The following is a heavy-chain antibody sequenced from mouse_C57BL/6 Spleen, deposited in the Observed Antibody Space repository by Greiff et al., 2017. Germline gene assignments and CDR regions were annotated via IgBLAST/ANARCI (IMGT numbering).Heavy chain of an antibody. CDR2: IYPGSGST. V-gene: IGHV1-55*01. CDR3: ARRWDSYFDY. CDR1: GYTFTSYW. D-gene: IGHD4-1*01. J-gene: IGHJ2*01. Sequence: QVHVKQPGAELVKPGASVKMSCKASGYTFTSYWITWVKRRPGQGLEWIGDIYPGSGSTNYNEKFQSKATLTVDTSSSTAYMQLSSLTSEDSAVYYCARRWDSYFDYWGQGTTLTVSS.